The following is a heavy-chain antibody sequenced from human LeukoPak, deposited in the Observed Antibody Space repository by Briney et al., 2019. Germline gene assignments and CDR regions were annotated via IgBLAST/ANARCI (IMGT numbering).Heavy chain of an antibody. J-gene: IGHJ4*02. CDR1: GYTFTEYG. CDR2: ISAYNGNT. V-gene: IGHV1-18*01. Sequence: ASVKVSCKASGYTFTEYGITWVRQAPGQGLEWMGWISAYNGNTNYAQKLQGRVTMTTDTSTSTAYMELRSLRSDDTAVYYCARDWTPRYNYDSSGYLGDFDYWGQGTLVTVSS. CDR3: ARDWTPRYNYDSSGYLGDFDY. D-gene: IGHD3-22*01.